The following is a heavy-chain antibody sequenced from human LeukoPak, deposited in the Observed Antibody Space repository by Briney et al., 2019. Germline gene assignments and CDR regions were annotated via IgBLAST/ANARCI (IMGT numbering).Heavy chain of an antibody. J-gene: IGHJ4*02. Sequence: SETLSLTCAVSGGSIGGYYWSWLRQPPGKGLEWMGFIQTAGSTKYNPSLESRATMSVDTSKNQFSMNLISLTAADTAVYFCARHFVSEAYFEYWGQGILVSVSS. CDR1: GGSIGGYY. D-gene: IGHD2-21*01. V-gene: IGHV4-4*08. CDR3: ARHFVSEAYFEY. CDR2: IQTAGST.